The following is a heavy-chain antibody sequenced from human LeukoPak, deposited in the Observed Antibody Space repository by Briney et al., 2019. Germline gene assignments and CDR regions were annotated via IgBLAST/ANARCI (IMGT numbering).Heavy chain of an antibody. CDR2: IKEDGSAT. D-gene: IGHD1-14*01. CDR3: TKDSHRRSDY. CDR1: GFTFSTYW. V-gene: IGHV3-7*01. J-gene: IGHJ4*02. Sequence: GGSLRLSCAASGFTFSTYWMTWVRQAPGKGPEWVASIKEDGSATFYVDPVKGRFSISRDNAKYSLYLQMNSLRAEDTAVYYCTKDSHRRSDYWGQGTLLTVSS.